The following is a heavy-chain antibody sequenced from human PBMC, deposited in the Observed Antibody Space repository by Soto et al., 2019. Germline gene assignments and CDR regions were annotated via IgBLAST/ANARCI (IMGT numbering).Heavy chain of an antibody. V-gene: IGHV1-8*01. CDR1: GYTFTSYG. J-gene: IGHJ4*02. CDR2: MNPNSGNT. D-gene: IGHD3-3*02. CDR3: ASAHFWSGYYDY. Sequence: ASVKVSCKASGYTFTSYGISWVRQAPGQGLEWMGWMNPNSGNTGYAQKFQGRVTMTRNTSISTAYMELSSLRSEDTAVYYCASAHFWSGYYDYWGQGTLVIVSS.